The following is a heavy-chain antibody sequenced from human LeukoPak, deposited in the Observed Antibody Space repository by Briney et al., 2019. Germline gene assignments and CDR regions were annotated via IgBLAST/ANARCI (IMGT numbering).Heavy chain of an antibody. Sequence: PSETLSLTCTVSGGSISSSSYYWGWIRQPPGKGLEWIGSIYYSGSTYYNPSLKSRVTISVDTSKNQFSLKLSSVTAPDTAVYYGARHVLSGYLNYWYFDPWGRGTLVTVSS. V-gene: IGHV4-39*01. CDR2: IYYSGST. CDR1: GGSISSSSYY. D-gene: IGHD3-3*01. J-gene: IGHJ2*01. CDR3: ARHVLSGYLNYWYFDP.